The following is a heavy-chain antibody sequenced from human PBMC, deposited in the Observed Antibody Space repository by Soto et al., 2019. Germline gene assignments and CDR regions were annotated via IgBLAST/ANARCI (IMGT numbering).Heavy chain of an antibody. CDR3: ARGSSGSYSFDY. V-gene: IGHV4-30-4*01. CDR1: GGSISSGDYY. CDR2: IYYTGST. Sequence: SETLSLTCNVSGGSISSGDYYWTWIRQFPGKGLEWIGYIYYTGSTFYSPSLKSRVTISLDTSKNHFSLKLSSVTAADTAVYYCARGSSGSYSFDYWGQGTLVTVSS. J-gene: IGHJ4*02. D-gene: IGHD1-26*01.